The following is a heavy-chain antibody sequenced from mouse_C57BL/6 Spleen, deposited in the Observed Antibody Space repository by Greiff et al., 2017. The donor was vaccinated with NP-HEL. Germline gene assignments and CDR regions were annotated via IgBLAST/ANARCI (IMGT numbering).Heavy chain of an antibody. Sequence: EVQLVESGGGLVKPGGSLKLSCAASGFTFSDYGMHWVRQAPEKGLEWVAYISSGSSTIYYADTVKGRFTISRDNAKNTLFLQMTSLRSEDTAMYYCARQEGLPTHYYAMDYWGQGTSVTVSS. CDR2: ISSGSSTI. CDR1: GFTFSDYG. J-gene: IGHJ4*01. D-gene: IGHD2-2*01. CDR3: ARQEGLPTHYYAMDY. V-gene: IGHV5-17*01.